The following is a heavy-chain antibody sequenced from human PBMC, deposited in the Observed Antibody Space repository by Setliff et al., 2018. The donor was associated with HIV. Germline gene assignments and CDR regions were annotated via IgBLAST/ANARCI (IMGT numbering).Heavy chain of an antibody. CDR2: IYYNGDT. CDR1: GGFVSRSSYC. J-gene: IGHJ4*02. CDR3: VRMEATRPPRGLDY. Sequence: SETLSLTCTVSGGFVSRSSYCWGWIRQPRGKRLEWIGTIYYNGDTQYNPSFKSRVIMSVDTSKNQFSLRLISVTAADTAVYYCVRMEATRPPRGLDYWGPGTLVTAPQ. V-gene: IGHV4-39*01. D-gene: IGHD6-6*01.